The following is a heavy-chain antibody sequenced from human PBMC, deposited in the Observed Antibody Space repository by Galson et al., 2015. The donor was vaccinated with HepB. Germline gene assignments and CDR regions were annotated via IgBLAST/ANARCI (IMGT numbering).Heavy chain of an antibody. D-gene: IGHD3-3*01. J-gene: IGHJ3*02. Sequence: SLRLSCAASGFTFSGYSMNWVRQAPGKGLEWVSSISSSSSYIYYADSVKGRFTISRDNAKNSLYLQMNSLRAEDTAVYYCARIRRITIFGVVSDAFDIWGQGTMVTVSS. V-gene: IGHV3-21*01. CDR2: ISSSSSYI. CDR3: ARIRRITIFGVVSDAFDI. CDR1: GFTFSGYS.